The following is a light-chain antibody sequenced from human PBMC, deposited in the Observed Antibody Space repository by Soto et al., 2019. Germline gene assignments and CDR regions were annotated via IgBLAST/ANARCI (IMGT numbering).Light chain of an antibody. CDR1: QTVSSNF. V-gene: IGKV3-20*01. J-gene: IGKJ1*01. CDR3: QQYGGSPET. Sequence: EIVLTQSPDTLSLSPGERATLSCRASQTVSSNFLAWYQQRPGQAPRLLIYGASSRAAGIPDRFSGSGSGTDFTLTISRLEPEDLAVYYCQQYGGSPETFGQGTKVDIK. CDR2: GAS.